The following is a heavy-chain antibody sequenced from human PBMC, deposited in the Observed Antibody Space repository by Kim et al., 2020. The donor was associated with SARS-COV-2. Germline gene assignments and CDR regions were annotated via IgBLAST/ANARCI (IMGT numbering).Heavy chain of an antibody. Sequence: PSLRSRVTISVDTSKNQCSLKLSSVTAAETAVYYCARRDSSGWYSYWFDPWGQGTLVTVSS. CDR3: ARRDSSGWYSYWFDP. D-gene: IGHD6-19*01. V-gene: IGHV4-61*07. J-gene: IGHJ5*02.